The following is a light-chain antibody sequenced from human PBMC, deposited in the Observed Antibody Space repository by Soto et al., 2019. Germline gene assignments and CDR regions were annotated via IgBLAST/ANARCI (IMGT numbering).Light chain of an antibody. CDR2: AAS. J-gene: IGKJ3*01. CDR1: QSISSY. CDR3: QQSYTTPFT. Sequence: DIQMTQSPSSLSASVGDRVTITCRASQSISSYLNWYRQKPGKAPELLIYAASSLQSGVPSVFSASGSGTDFTLTISSLQPDDFATYYCQQSYTTPFTFGPGTKVDI. V-gene: IGKV1-39*01.